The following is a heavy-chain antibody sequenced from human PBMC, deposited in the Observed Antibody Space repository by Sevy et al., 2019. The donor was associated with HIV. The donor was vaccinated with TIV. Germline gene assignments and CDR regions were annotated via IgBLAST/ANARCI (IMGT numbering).Heavy chain of an antibody. V-gene: IGHV3-30*18. D-gene: IGHD3-10*01. CDR1: GFTFSSYG. CDR3: AKSSGGDYYYGSGSYLNNWFDP. CDR2: ISYDGSNK. J-gene: IGHJ5*02. Sequence: GGSLRLSCAASGFTFSSYGMHWVRQAPGKGLEWVAVISYDGSNKYYADSVKGRFTISRDNSKNTLYLQMNSLRAEDTAVYYCAKSSGGDYYYGSGSYLNNWFDPWCQGTLVTVSS.